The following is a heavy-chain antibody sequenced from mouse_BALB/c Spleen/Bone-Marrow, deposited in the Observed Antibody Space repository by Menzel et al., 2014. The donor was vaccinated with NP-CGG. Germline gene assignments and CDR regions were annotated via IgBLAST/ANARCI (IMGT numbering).Heavy chain of an antibody. CDR1: DYTFTTYW. V-gene: IGHV1-52*01. J-gene: IGHJ4*01. Sequence: VQVVESGPDLVRPGSSVMMSCKASDYTFTTYWMHWVKQRPGQGLEWIGMIDPSTSETRLNQKFKDKATLIVDKSSNTAYMQLSSLTSEDSAVYYCARRTLAMDYWGQGTPDTVSS. CDR2: IDPSTSET. CDR3: ARRTLAMDY.